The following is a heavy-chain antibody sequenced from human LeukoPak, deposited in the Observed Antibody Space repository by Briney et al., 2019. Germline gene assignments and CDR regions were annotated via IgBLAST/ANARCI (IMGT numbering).Heavy chain of an antibody. CDR3: ARGSCIAAAGTGGCYFGY. CDR2: IYYSGST. D-gene: IGHD6-13*01. V-gene: IGHV4-31*03. Sequence: SETLSLTCTVSGGSISSGGYYWSWIRQHPGKGLEWIGYIYYSGSTYYNPSLKSRVTISVDTSKNQFSLKLSSVTAADTAVYYCARGSCIAAAGTGGCYFGYWGQGTLVTVSS. J-gene: IGHJ4*02. CDR1: GGSISSGGYY.